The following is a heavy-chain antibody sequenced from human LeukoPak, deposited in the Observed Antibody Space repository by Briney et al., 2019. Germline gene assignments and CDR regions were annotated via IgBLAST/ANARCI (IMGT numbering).Heavy chain of an antibody. D-gene: IGHD1-20*01. Sequence: ASVKVSCKASGYTFTGYYMHWVRQAPGQGLEWMGWINPNSGGTNYAQKFQGWVTMTRDTSISTAYMELSRLRSDDTAVYYCARASYNWNDWGPFDYWGQGTLVTVSS. CDR1: GYTFTGYY. CDR3: ARASYNWNDWGPFDY. J-gene: IGHJ4*02. CDR2: INPNSGGT. V-gene: IGHV1-2*04.